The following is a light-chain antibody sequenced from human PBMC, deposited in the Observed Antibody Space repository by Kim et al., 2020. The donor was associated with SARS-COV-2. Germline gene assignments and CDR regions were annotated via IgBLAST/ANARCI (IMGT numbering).Light chain of an antibody. V-gene: IGLV4-69*02. CDR1: SGHSSYA. Sequence: ASVKLPCTRNSGHSSYAIAWHQQQPEKGPRYLMKINSDGSHTKGDGIPDRFSGSSSGAERYLTIASLQSEDAADYYCQAWGTGIPVFGGGTQLTVL. CDR3: QAWGTGIPV. CDR2: INSDGSH. J-gene: IGLJ7*01.